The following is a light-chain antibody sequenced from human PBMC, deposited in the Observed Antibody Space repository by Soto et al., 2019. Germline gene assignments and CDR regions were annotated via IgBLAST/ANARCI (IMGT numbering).Light chain of an antibody. CDR2: AAS. CDR1: QSISSY. J-gene: IGKJ1*01. V-gene: IGKV1-39*01. Sequence: DIQMTQSPSSLSASVGDRVTITCRASQSISSYLNWYQQKPGQAPQLLIYAASSLQSGVPSRFSGSGSGTDFTLTISSLQPEDFATYYCQQSYSTPRTFGQGTKVEIK. CDR3: QQSYSTPRT.